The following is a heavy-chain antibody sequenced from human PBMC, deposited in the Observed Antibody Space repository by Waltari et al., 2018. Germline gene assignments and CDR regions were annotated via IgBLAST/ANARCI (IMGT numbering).Heavy chain of an antibody. CDR1: GFTFGSYA. CDR3: AKPDCTTTNCYTCTD. Sequence: QVQLVESGGGVFQPGRSLRLSCAASGFTFGSYALHWVRQAPGKGLEWVAIISYDGTTTYYADSVKGRFTLSRDNSKNTLYLQMNSLVFEDTAIYYCAKPDCTTTNCYTCTDWGQGALVTVSS. CDR2: ISYDGTTT. V-gene: IGHV3-30-3*02. J-gene: IGHJ4*02. D-gene: IGHD2-2*02.